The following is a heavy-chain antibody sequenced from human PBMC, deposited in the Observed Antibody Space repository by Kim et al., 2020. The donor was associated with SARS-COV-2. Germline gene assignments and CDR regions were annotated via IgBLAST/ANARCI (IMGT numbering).Heavy chain of an antibody. Sequence: GGSLRLSCVGAGFNFGDHGMHWVRQPPGKGLEWVACVSWNSGSIRYAHSVKGRFTISRDNAENSLFLQMNSLRADDTALYYCARDLENSGVLQAQLDLWGQGTLVTVAS. J-gene: IGHJ5*02. CDR3: ARDLENSGVLQAQLDL. CDR1: GFNFGDHG. D-gene: IGHD2-2*01. CDR2: VSWNSGSI. V-gene: IGHV3-9*01.